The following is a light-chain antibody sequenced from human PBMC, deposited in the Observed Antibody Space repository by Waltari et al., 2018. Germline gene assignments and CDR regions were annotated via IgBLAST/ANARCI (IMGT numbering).Light chain of an antibody. CDR2: DAS. CDR3: QMYVRLPVT. V-gene: IGKV3-20*01. J-gene: IGKJ1*01. Sequence: CRASQSVGKALSWYQQTRGQAPRLLIYDASSRATGISDKFSGSGSGTDFSLTISRVEPEDFAVYFCQMYVRLPVTFGQGTKVEVK. CDR1: QSVGKAL.